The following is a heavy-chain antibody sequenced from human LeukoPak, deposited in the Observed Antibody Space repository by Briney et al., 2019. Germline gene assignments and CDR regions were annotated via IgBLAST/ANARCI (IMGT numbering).Heavy chain of an antibody. CDR3: ARIPPPHPSNPYGNWFDP. Sequence: SVKVSCKASGGTFSSYAISWVRQAPGQGLEWMGGIIPIFGTANYAQKFQGRVTITADESTSTAYMELSSLRSEDTAVYYCARIPPPHPSNPYGNWFDPWGQGTLVTVSS. V-gene: IGHV1-69*01. J-gene: IGHJ5*02. D-gene: IGHD4-11*01. CDR1: GGTFSSYA. CDR2: IIPIFGTA.